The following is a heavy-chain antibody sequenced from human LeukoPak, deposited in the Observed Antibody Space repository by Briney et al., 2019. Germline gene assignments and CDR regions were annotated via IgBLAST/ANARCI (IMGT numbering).Heavy chain of an antibody. CDR2: IYYSGST. D-gene: IGHD4-17*01. V-gene: IGHV4-59*01. CDR1: GGSISSYY. Sequence: SETLSLTCTVSGGSISSYYWSWIRQPPGKGLEWIGYIYYSGSTNYNPSLKSRVTISVDTSKNQFSLQLSSVTAADTAVYYCAREPDYGDAFDYWGQGTLVTVSS. J-gene: IGHJ4*02. CDR3: AREPDYGDAFDY.